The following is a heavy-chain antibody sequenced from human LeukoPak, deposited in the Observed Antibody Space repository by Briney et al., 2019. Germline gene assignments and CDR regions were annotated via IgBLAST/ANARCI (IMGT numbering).Heavy chain of an antibody. CDR1: GFTFSSYA. CDR3: ARDGYYYDSSGYDY. D-gene: IGHD3-22*01. V-gene: IGHV3-30-3*01. J-gene: IGHJ4*02. CDR2: ISYDGSNK. Sequence: GRSLRLSCAASGFTFSSYAMHWVRQAPGKGLEWVAVISYDGSNKYYADSVKGRFTTSRDNSKNTLYLQMNSLRAEDTAVYYCARDGYYYDSSGYDYWGQGTLVTVSS.